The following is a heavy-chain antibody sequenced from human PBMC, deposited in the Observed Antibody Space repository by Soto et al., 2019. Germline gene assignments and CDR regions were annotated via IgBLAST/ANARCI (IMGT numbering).Heavy chain of an antibody. J-gene: IGHJ4*02. CDR3: ARDSFGYAIFDY. V-gene: IGHV1-18*04. CDR1: GYTFTTYG. CDR2: IRASNGDT. D-gene: IGHD5-18*01. Sequence: QVQLVQSGAEVKKPGASVRVSCKASGYTFTTYGISWVRQAPGQELEWMAWIRASNGDTNYAQNLQGRVTVTIETSTSTAYMELRSLRSDDTAMYYCARDSFGYAIFDYWGQGTLVTVSS.